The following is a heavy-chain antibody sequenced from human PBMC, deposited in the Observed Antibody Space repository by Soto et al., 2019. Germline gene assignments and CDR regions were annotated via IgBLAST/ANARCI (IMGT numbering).Heavy chain of an antibody. V-gene: IGHV3-23*01. D-gene: IGHD4-17*01. CDR2: ISGSGGST. Sequence: EVQMLESGGGLVQPGGYLRLSCAASGFTFSSYAMSWVRQAPGKVLEWVSAISGSGGSTYYADSVKGRFTISRDNSKNTLYLQMNSLRAEDTAVYYCATSGAYGPGPDYYYYGMDVWGQGTTVTVSS. J-gene: IGHJ6*02. CDR3: ATSGAYGPGPDYYYYGMDV. CDR1: GFTFSSYA.